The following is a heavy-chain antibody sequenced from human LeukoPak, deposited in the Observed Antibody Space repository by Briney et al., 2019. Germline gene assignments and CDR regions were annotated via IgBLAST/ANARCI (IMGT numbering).Heavy chain of an antibody. D-gene: IGHD1-26*01. CDR2: ISSSSSYI. CDR3: ARAVAGSGSYGDY. Sequence: GGSLRLSCAASGFTFSSYSMNWVRQAPGKGLEWVSSISSSSSYIYYADSVKGRFTISRDNAKNSLYLQMNSLRAEDTAVYYCARAVAGSGSYGDYWGQGTLVTVSS. CDR1: GFTFSSYS. V-gene: IGHV3-21*01. J-gene: IGHJ4*02.